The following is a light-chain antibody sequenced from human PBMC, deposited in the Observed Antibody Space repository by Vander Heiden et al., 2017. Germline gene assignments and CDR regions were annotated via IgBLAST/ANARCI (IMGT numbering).Light chain of an antibody. CDR3: QQYYSYPRT. J-gene: IGKJ1*01. CDR2: AAS. Sequence: AIRMHPSPSSFSASTGDRVTITCRASQGISSYLDWYQQKPGKAPKLLIYAASTLQSGVPSRFSGSGSGTDFTLTISSLQSEDIATYYCQQYYSYPRTFGQGTKVEIK. CDR1: QGISSY. V-gene: IGKV1-8*01.